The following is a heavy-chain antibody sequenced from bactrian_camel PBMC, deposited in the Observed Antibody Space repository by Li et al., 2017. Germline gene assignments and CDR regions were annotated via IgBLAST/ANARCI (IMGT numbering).Heavy chain of an antibody. J-gene: IGHJ4*01. CDR2: IDSGGTGT. V-gene: IGHV3S31*01. CDR1: GFTFSTYT. Sequence: VQLVESGGGLVQPGGSLRLSCAASGFTFSTYTMSWVRQTPGKGLEWVSSIDSGGTGTFYVDSVKGRYTISRDNAKTTLYLQMNSLKPEDTAVYHCAIGLFADFGLGLGTQVTVS. D-gene: IGHD1*01.